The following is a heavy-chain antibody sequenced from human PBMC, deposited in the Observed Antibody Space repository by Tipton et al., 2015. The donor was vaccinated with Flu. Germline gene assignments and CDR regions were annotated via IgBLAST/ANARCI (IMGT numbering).Heavy chain of an antibody. CDR1: GYSFTGYW. CDR3: ARSFYDYYGMDV. D-gene: IGHD3-16*01. CDR2: IYPRDSET. J-gene: IGHJ6*02. V-gene: IGHV5-51*01. Sequence: EVQLVQSGAEVKRPGESLKISCKGSGYSFTGYWIGWVRQMPGKGLEWMGIIYPRDSETRYSPSFQGQVTISVDKSIRTAYLQWSSLKASDTAIYYCARSFYDYYGMDVWGQGTTVTVSS.